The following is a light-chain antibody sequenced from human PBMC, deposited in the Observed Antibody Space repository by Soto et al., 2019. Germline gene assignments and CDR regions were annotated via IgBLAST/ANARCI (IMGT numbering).Light chain of an antibody. V-gene: IGKV3-15*01. CDR1: HGVATN. CDR2: GAF. Sequence: AVTQSPGTLSVSPVERATLSCMLGHGVATNLASYQQTPGQVPRLLIYGAFTRATGIPDRFSGSGSGTEFTLTISSLQSEDVAVYFCQEYDNWPPEGPFGQGTKVDIK. CDR3: QEYDNWPPEGP. J-gene: IGKJ1*01.